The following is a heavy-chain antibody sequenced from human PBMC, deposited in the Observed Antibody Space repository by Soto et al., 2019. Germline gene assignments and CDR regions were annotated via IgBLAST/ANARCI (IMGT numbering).Heavy chain of an antibody. CDR2: IYYSGST. Sequence: PSEILSLTCTVSGGSISSYYWSWIRQPPGKGLEWIGYIYYSGSTYYNPSLKSRVTISVDTSKNQFSLKLSSVTAADTAVYYCTTDRYYYDSSGYYYHWGQGTLVTVSS. V-gene: IGHV4-59*06. CDR1: GGSISSYY. CDR3: TTDRYYYDSSGYYYH. J-gene: IGHJ5*02. D-gene: IGHD3-22*01.